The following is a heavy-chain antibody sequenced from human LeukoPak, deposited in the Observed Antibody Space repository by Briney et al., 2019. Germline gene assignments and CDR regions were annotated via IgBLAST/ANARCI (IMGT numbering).Heavy chain of an antibody. J-gene: IGHJ6*04. CDR1: GYTFTSYD. D-gene: IGHD2-2*01. Sequence: EASVKVSCKASGYTFTSYDINWVRQATGQGLEWMGWMNPNGGNTGYAQKFQGRVTMTRNTSISTAYMELSSLRSEDTAVYYCARGWRGVVPAAISYYGMDVWGKGTTVTVSS. V-gene: IGHV1-8*01. CDR3: ARGWRGVVPAAISYYGMDV. CDR2: MNPNGGNT.